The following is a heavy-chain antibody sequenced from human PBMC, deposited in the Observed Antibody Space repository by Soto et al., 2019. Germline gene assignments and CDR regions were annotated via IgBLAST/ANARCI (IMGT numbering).Heavy chain of an antibody. J-gene: IGHJ6*02. CDR2: INPNSGGT. CDR3: ARDRVKYCSGGICRYYYSMDV. V-gene: IGHV1-2*04. Sequence: GVLVSVYCKASGYTFTGYYMHWVRQPPGHGLERMGWINPNSGGTNYAQKFQGWVTMTRDTSISTAYMELSRLRSDDTAVYYCARDRVKYCSGGICRYYYSMDVWGQGTTVTVSS. CDR1: GYTFTGYY. D-gene: IGHD2-15*01.